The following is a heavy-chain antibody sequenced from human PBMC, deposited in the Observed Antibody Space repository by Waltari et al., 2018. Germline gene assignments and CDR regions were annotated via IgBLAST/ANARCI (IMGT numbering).Heavy chain of an antibody. D-gene: IGHD3-22*01. CDR3: ARGQTYYYDSSGELWWY. Sequence: QVQLQESGPGLVKPSETLSLTCTVSGGSISSYYWSWIRQPPGKGLEWIGYIYYSGSTNYNPSLKSRVTISVDTSKNQFSLKLSSVTAADTAVYYCARGQTYYYDSSGELWWYWGQGTLVTVSS. CDR1: GGSISSYY. J-gene: IGHJ4*02. CDR2: IYYSGST. V-gene: IGHV4-59*01.